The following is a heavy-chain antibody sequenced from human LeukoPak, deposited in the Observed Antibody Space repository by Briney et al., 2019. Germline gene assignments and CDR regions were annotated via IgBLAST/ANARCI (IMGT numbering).Heavy chain of an antibody. J-gene: IGHJ4*02. CDR3: ARAYCSSTSCYQGY. Sequence: GRSLRLSCAASGFTFSSYAMHWVRQAPGKGLEWVAVISYDGSNKYYADSVKGRFTISRDNSKNTLYLQMNGLRAEDTAVYYCARAYCSSTSCYQGYWGQGTLVTVSS. D-gene: IGHD2-2*01. CDR2: ISYDGSNK. V-gene: IGHV3-30*04. CDR1: GFTFSSYA.